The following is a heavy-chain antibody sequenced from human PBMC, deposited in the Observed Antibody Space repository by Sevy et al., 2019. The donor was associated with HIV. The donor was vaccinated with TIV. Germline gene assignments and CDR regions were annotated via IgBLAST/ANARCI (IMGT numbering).Heavy chain of an antibody. Sequence: ASVKVSCKVSGYTLTELSMHWVRQAPRKGLERMGSFDPEDGETIYAQKFQGRVTMRDDTSTDIAYMELSSLRSEDTAVYYCATSRDYYERSGSNFDFWGQGTLVTVSS. CDR1: GYTLTELS. CDR2: FDPEDGET. CDR3: ATSRDYYERSGSNFDF. V-gene: IGHV1-24*01. J-gene: IGHJ4*02. D-gene: IGHD3-22*01.